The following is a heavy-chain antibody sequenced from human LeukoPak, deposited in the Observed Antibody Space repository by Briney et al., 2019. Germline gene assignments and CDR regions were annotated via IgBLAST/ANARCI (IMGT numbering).Heavy chain of an antibody. CDR2: IYYSGST. CDR3: AGAVDPWKFDY. V-gene: IGHV4-31*02. J-gene: IGHJ4*02. Sequence: EWIGYIYYSGSTYYNPSLKSRVTISVDTSKNQFSLKLSSVTAADTAVYYCAGAVDPWKFDYWGQGTLVTVSS. D-gene: IGHD1-1*01.